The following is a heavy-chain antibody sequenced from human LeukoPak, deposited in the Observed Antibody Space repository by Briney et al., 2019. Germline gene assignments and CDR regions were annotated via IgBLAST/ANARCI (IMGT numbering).Heavy chain of an antibody. CDR1: GGSISSYY. D-gene: IGHD3-3*01. J-gene: IGHJ4*02. Sequence: SETLSLTCTVSGGSISSYYWSWIRQHPGKGLEWIGYIYYSGSTYHNPSLKSRVTISVDTSKNQFSLKLSSVTAADTAVYYCARGGSGGYDFWSGYYDYWGQGTLVTVSS. V-gene: IGHV4-59*06. CDR2: IYYSGST. CDR3: ARGGSGGYDFWSGYYDY.